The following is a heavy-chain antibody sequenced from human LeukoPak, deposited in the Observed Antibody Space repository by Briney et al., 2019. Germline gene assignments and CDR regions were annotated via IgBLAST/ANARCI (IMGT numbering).Heavy chain of an antibody. Sequence: SETLSLTCTVSGGSISSYYWSWIRQPPGKGLEWIGYIYYSGSTNYNPSLKSRVTISVDTSKNQFSLKPSSVTAADTAVYYCASSPTDCSGGSCYNWFDPWGQGTLVTVSS. CDR2: IYYSGST. D-gene: IGHD2-15*01. V-gene: IGHV4-59*01. CDR1: GGSISSYY. CDR3: ASSPTDCSGGSCYNWFDP. J-gene: IGHJ5*02.